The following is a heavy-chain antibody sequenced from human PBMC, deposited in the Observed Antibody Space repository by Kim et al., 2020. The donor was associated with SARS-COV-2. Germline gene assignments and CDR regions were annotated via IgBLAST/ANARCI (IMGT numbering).Heavy chain of an antibody. CDR3: ARGRITIFGVVRWFDP. V-gene: IGHV4-34*01. Sequence: SLKIRVTISVDTSKDQFSLKLSSVTAADTAVYYCARGRITIFGVVRWFDPWGQGTLVTVSS. D-gene: IGHD3-3*01. J-gene: IGHJ5*02.